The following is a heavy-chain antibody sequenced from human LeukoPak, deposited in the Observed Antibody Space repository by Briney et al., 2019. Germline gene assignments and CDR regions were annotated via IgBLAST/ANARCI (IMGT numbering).Heavy chain of an antibody. CDR3: ARTADFRYYYDSSGYAFDI. J-gene: IGHJ3*02. V-gene: IGHV4-4*02. CDR2: IYHSGST. D-gene: IGHD3-22*01. CDR1: GGSISSNNW. Sequence: SGTLSLTCAVSGGSISSNNWWSWVRQPPGKGLEWIGEIYHSGSTNYNPSLKSRVTISVDKSKNQFSLKLSSVTAADTAVYYCARTADFRYYYDSSGYAFDIWGQGTMVTVSS.